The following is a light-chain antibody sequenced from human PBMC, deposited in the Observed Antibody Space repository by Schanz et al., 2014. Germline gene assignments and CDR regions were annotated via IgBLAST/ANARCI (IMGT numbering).Light chain of an antibody. J-gene: IGLJ3*02. Sequence: QSVLTQPPSVSGAPGQRVIISCTGSRSNIGAGYDVHWYQQLPGTAPKLLMYGNTNRPSGVPDRFSGSKSDTSASLAISGLRSEDEADYYCAAWDDSLSGYWVFGGGTKLTVL. CDR2: GNT. V-gene: IGLV1-40*01. CDR3: AAWDDSLSGYWV. CDR1: RSNIGAGYD.